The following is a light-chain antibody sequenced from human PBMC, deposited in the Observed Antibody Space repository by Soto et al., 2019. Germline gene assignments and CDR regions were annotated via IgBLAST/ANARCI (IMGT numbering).Light chain of an antibody. CDR3: QQYNNWPLT. CDR1: QTVSSY. Sequence: EIVLTQSPGTLSLSPGDRATLSCRASQTVSSYLLWYQQKPGQAPRLLIYDASNRAAGTPARFSGSGSETDFTLTISSLEPEDSAVYYCQQYNNWPLTFGGGTKVDIK. J-gene: IGKJ4*01. CDR2: DAS. V-gene: IGKV3-11*01.